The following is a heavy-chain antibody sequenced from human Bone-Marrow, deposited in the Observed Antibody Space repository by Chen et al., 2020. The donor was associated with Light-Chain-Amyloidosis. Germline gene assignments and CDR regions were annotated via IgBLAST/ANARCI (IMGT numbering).Heavy chain of an antibody. CDR1: GFSVSSNY. D-gene: IGHD2-2*01. V-gene: IGHV3-53*02. CDR2: FQTGCTT. J-gene: IGHJ4*02. CDR3: ARDVLCSSSNTCNDY. Sequence: EVQLMETGGGMIQPGGSLRLSCTVSGFSVSSNYMGWVRQAPGKGLEWVSLFQTGCTTYYTDSVKGRFTISRDNSKNTLYLQMNSLRAEDTAVYYCARDVLCSSSNTCNDYWGQGTLVTVSS.